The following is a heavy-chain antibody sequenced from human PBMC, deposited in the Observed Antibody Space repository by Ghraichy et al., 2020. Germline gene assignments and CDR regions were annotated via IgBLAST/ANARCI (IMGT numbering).Heavy chain of an antibody. CDR3: ARERGSSWYLGGFFDY. CDR1: GFTFSSYA. CDR2: ISYDGSNK. J-gene: IGHJ4*02. Sequence: GGSLRLSCAASGFTFSSYAMHWVRQAPGKGLEWVAVISYDGSNKYYADSVKGRFTISRDNSKNTLYLQMNSLRAEDTAVYYCARERGSSWYLGGFFDYWGQGTLVTVSS. D-gene: IGHD6-13*01. V-gene: IGHV3-30-3*01.